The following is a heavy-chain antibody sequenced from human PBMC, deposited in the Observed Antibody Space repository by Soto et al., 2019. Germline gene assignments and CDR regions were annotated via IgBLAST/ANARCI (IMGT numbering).Heavy chain of an antibody. J-gene: IGHJ6*02. Sequence: GGSLRLSCAASGFTFSNFEMHWVRQAPGKGLEWVSYINTAGSTKYYAESVKDRFTISRDNARNSLFLQMNSLRAEDTAVYYCARAECSSPDCLTAYYSYGLDVWGQGPTVTVSS. D-gene: IGHD3-9*01. V-gene: IGHV3-48*03. CDR2: INTAGSTK. CDR1: GFTFSNFE. CDR3: ARAECSSPDCLTAYYSYGLDV.